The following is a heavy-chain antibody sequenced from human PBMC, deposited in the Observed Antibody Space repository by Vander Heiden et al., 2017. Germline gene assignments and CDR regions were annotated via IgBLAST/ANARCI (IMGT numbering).Heavy chain of an antibody. V-gene: IGHV3-48*02. CDR3: AGGVRGVIII. D-gene: IGHD3-10*01. Sequence: EVQLVESGGGLVQPGGSLRLSCAASGFTFSSYSMNWVRQAAGKGLEWVSYISSSSSTIYYADSVKGRFTISRDNAKNSLYLQMNSLRDEDTAGYYCAGGVRGVIIIRGQGTLVTVSS. J-gene: IGHJ4*02. CDR2: ISSSSSTI. CDR1: GFTFSSYS.